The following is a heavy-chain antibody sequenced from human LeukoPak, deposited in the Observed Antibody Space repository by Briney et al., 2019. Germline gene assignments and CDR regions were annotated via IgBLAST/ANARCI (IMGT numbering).Heavy chain of an antibody. V-gene: IGHV3-66*01. D-gene: IGHD1-26*01. J-gene: IGHJ4*02. CDR3: ARGASYFVFDY. CDR1: GFTVSSNY. Sequence: GALRLSCAASGFTVSSNYMSWVRQAPGKGLEWVPVIYSGGSTYYADSVKGRFTISRDNSKNTLYLQMNSLRAEDTAVYYCARGASYFVFDYWGQGTLVTVSS. CDR2: IYSGGST.